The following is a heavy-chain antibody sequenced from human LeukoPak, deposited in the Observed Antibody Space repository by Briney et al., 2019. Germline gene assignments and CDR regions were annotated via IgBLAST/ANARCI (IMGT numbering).Heavy chain of an antibody. CDR2: IKQDGSEA. CDR1: GFTVINYW. V-gene: IGHV3-7*01. J-gene: IGHJ4*02. Sequence: GGSLRLSCAASGFTVINYWVGWVRRAPGKGLEWVANIKQDGSEAYYVDSVRGRFTISRDNAKKSLYLQMNSLRAEDTGVYYCARDFWGAYRVDYFDYWGQGTLVTVSS. CDR3: ARDFWGAYRVDYFDY. D-gene: IGHD3-3*01.